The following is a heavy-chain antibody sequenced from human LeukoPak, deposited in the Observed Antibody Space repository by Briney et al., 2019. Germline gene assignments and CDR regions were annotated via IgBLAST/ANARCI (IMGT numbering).Heavy chain of an antibody. V-gene: IGHV3-23*01. CDR2: ISGSGGST. J-gene: IGHJ3*02. CDR1: GFTFSSYA. D-gene: IGHD3-22*01. CDR3: AKSQNYYDSSGSGI. Sequence: GGSLRLSCAASGFTFSSYAMSWVRQAPGKGLEWVSAISGSGGSTYYTDSVKGRFTISRDNSKNTLYLQMNSLRAEDTAVYYCAKSQNYYDSSGSGIWGQGTMVTVSS.